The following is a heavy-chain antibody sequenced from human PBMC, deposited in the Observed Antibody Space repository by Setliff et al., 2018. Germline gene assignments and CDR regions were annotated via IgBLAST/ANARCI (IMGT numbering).Heavy chain of an antibody. CDR2: IYYSGST. CDR3: ASRATYYNFWSGYYLY. Sequence: PSETLSLTCTVSGGSISSSSYYWGWIRQPPGKGLEWTGSIYYSGSTYYNPSLKSRVTISVDTSKNQFSLKLSSATAADTAVYYCASRATYYNFWSGYYLYWGQGTLVTVSS. V-gene: IGHV4-39*07. J-gene: IGHJ4*02. CDR1: GGSISSSSYY. D-gene: IGHD3-3*01.